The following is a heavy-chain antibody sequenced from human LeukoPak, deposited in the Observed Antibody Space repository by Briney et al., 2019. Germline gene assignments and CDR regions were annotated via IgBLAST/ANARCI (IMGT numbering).Heavy chain of an antibody. Sequence: PGGSLSLSCAASGFTFSSYSMNWVRQAPGKGLEWVSYISSSSSTIYYADSVKGRFTISRDNAKNSLYLQMNSLRAEDTAVYYCARGRAAAAPTEGHWGQGTLVTVSS. D-gene: IGHD6-13*01. J-gene: IGHJ4*02. CDR3: ARGRAAAAPTEGH. CDR1: GFTFSSYS. CDR2: ISSSSSTI. V-gene: IGHV3-48*01.